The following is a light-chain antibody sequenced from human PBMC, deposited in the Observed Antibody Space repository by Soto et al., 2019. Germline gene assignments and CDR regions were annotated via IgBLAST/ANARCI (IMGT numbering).Light chain of an antibody. CDR2: AAS. CDR1: QDISTR. CDR3: QQANTFPWT. Sequence: DIQLTQSPSSVSASVGDRVTMGCGASQDISTRLACYQQKPGTAPKLLIYAASTLLSGVPSRFSGSGSGTDFSLTVSSLQPEDLATYFCQQANTFPWTFGQGTKVDIK. J-gene: IGKJ1*01. V-gene: IGKV1-12*01.